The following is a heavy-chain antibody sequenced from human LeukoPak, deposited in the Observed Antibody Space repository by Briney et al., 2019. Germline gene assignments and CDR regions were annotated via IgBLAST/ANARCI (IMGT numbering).Heavy chain of an antibody. V-gene: IGHV4-38-2*02. J-gene: IGHJ6*02. CDR1: GYSLSSGYY. Sequence: SETLSLTCTVSGYSLSSGYYWGWIRQPPGKGLEWIGSIYHSGSTYYNPSLKSRVTISVDTSKNQFSLKLSSVTAADTAVYYCARDLGQGGYYGMDVWGQGTTVTVSS. CDR3: ARDLGQGGYYGMDV. D-gene: IGHD3-16*01. CDR2: IYHSGST.